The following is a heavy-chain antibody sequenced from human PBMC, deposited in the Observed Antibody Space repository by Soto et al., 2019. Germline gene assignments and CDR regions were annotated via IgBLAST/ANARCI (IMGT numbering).Heavy chain of an antibody. CDR1: GFTFDSYW. D-gene: IGHD5-12*01. CDR3: ARGGNGYENWPPYYYYGMDV. J-gene: IGHJ6*02. CDR2: IKQDGGQT. Sequence: LRLSCAASGFTFDSYWMTWVRQAPGKGLEWVAHIKQDGGQTYYVDSVKGRFTISRDNAKTSLYLQMNSLRAEDTSVYFCARGGNGYENWPPYYYYGMDVWGQGTTVTVS. V-gene: IGHV3-7*01.